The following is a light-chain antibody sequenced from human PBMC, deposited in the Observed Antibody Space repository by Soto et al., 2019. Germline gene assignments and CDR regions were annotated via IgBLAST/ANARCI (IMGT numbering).Light chain of an antibody. V-gene: IGLV2-8*01. CDR3: SSYGGGNNLL. CDR2: EVT. Sequence: QSALTQPPSASGSPGQSVTISCTGTSSDVGGYNYVSWYQQHPGKAPKLMIYEVTKRPSGVPDRFSGSKSANTASLTVSELQAEDEADYYCSSYGGGNNLLFGGGTKLTVL. CDR1: SSDVGGYNY. J-gene: IGLJ2*01.